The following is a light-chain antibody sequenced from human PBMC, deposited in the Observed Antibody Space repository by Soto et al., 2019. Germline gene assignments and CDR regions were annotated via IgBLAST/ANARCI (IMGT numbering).Light chain of an antibody. Sequence: QSVLTQPPSASGSPGQSVTISCTGTSSDVGGYNYVSWYQQHPGKAPKLMIHEVSKRPSGVPDRFSGSKSGNTASLTVSGLQAEDEADYYCSSYAGSNNDYVFGTGTKLTVL. J-gene: IGLJ1*01. CDR3: SSYAGSNNDYV. CDR2: EVS. CDR1: SSDVGGYNY. V-gene: IGLV2-8*01.